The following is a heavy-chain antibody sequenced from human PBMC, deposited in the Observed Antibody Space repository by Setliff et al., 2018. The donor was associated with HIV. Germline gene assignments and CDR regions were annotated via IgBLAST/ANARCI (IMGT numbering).Heavy chain of an antibody. CDR1: GDSIGTYS. CDR2: IYGGGST. D-gene: IGHD2-2*01. V-gene: IGHV4-4*08. Sequence: KTSETLSLTCAVSGDSIGTYSWHWIRQPPGKGLEWIGYIYGGGSTGYNPSLTSRVTMSADTPNNRFALKLSSVTAADTVVYYCARRAVQDGSVTSSNWFESWGQGTLVTVSS. J-gene: IGHJ5*01. CDR3: ARRAVQDGSVTSSNWFES.